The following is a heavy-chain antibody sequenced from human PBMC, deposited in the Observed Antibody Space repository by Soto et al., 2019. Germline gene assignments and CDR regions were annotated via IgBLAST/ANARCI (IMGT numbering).Heavy chain of an antibody. J-gene: IGHJ4*02. V-gene: IGHV3-13*01. Sequence: GGSLRLSCAASGFTFSNYDMHWVRQPTGKGLEWVSSIGTAGDTYYPASVKGRFTVSRENAKNSLYLQMNSLRDEDTAVYYCARDPRGYSYGYPDYWGQGTLVTVSS. CDR2: IGTAGDT. D-gene: IGHD5-18*01. CDR3: ARDPRGYSYGYPDY. CDR1: GFTFSNYD.